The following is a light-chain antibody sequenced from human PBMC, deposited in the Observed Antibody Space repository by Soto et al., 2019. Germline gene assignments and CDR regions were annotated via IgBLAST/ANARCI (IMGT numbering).Light chain of an antibody. J-gene: IGKJ2*01. V-gene: IGKV3-20*01. CDR3: QQYGNSPYT. CDR2: AAS. Sequence: EIVLTQSPGTLSLSPGERATLSCRASQSVSSSYLAWYRQKPGQAPRLLIYAASSRATGIPDRFSGSGSGTDFTLTISRLEPEDFAVYYCQQYGNSPYTFGQGTKLEIK. CDR1: QSVSSSY.